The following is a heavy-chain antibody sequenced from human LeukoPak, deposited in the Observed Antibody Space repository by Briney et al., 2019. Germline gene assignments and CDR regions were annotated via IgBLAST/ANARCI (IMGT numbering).Heavy chain of an antibody. CDR2: IYYSGST. Sequence: SETLSLTCTVSGGSISSYYWSWIRQPPGKGLEWIGYIYYSGSTNYNPSLKSRVTISVDTSKNQFSLKLSSVTAADTAVYYCARGCSSTSCYRSFDYWGQGTLVTVSS. CDR3: ARGCSSTSCYRSFDY. CDR1: GGSISSYY. D-gene: IGHD2-2*01. J-gene: IGHJ4*02. V-gene: IGHV4-59*08.